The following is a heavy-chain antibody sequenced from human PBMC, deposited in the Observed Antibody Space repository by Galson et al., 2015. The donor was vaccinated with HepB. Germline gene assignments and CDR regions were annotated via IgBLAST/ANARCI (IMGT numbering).Heavy chain of an antibody. Sequence: QSGAEVKKPGESLKISCKGSGYSFTSYWIGWVRQMPGKGLEWMGIIYPGDSDTRYSPSFQGQVTISADKSISTAYLQWSSLKASDTAMYYCARQGESGYYMNHRVGGFDPWGQVTLVTVSS. D-gene: IGHD5-12*01. CDR1: GYSFTSYW. CDR2: IYPGDSDT. V-gene: IGHV5-51*01. CDR3: ARQGESGYYMNHRVGGFDP. J-gene: IGHJ5*02.